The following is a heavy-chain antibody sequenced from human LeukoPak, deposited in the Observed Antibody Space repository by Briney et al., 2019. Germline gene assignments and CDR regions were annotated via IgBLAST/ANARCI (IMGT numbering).Heavy chain of an antibody. D-gene: IGHD6-13*01. J-gene: IGHJ5*02. V-gene: IGHV5-51*01. CDR3: ARRAAGSWWFDP. Sequence: GESLKISCKGSGYTFTRYWIGWVRQMPGKGLEWMGIIYPGESDTGYSPSFQGQVPISVDKSISTAYLQWSSLKASDSAMYYCARRAAGSWWFDPWGQGTLVTVSS. CDR2: IYPGESDT. CDR1: GYTFTRYW.